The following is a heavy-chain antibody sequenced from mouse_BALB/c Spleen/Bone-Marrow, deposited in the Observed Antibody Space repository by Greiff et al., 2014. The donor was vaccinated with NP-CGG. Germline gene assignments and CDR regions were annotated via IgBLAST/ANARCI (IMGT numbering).Heavy chain of an antibody. CDR2: MSYSGST. J-gene: IGHJ4*01. Sequence: VQLKESGPGLVKPSQSLSLTCTVTGYSITSDYAWNWIRQFPGNKLEWMGYMSYSGSTSYNPSLKSRISITRDTSKNQFFLQLNSVTSEDTATYYCARGGYDDAVDYWGQGTSVTVSS. CDR1: GYSITSDYA. CDR3: ARGGYDDAVDY. D-gene: IGHD2-14*01. V-gene: IGHV3-2*02.